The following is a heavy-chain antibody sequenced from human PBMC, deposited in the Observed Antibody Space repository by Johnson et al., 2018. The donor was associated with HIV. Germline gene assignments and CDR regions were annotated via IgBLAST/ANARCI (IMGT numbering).Heavy chain of an antibody. D-gene: IGHD3/OR15-3a*01. Sequence: QVQLVESGGGLVQPGGSLRLSCAASGFTFSSYAMHWVRQAPGQGLEWVAVIWYDGHFTYYVESVQGRFTISRDNSKNTLYLQMNSLRAEDTAVYYCARSGDSIGSFWAGGAFDIWGQGTMVTVSS. CDR3: ARSGDSIGSFWAGGAFDI. CDR1: GFTFSSYA. V-gene: IGHV3-33*08. CDR2: IWYDGHFT. J-gene: IGHJ3*02.